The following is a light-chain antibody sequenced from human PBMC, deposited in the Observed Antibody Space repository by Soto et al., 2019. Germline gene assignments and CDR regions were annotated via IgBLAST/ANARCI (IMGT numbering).Light chain of an antibody. CDR2: AAS. V-gene: IGKV1-12*01. CDR3: QQAKTFPRA. CDR1: QDLRSW. J-gene: IGKJ4*01. Sequence: DIQMTQSPSSVSASVGDRVTITCRASQDLRSWLAWYQVKPGEAPKLLIYAASSLQSGVPSRFSGSGFGTDFTLTISSLQPEDSGTYYCQQAKTFPRAFGGGTKVEIK.